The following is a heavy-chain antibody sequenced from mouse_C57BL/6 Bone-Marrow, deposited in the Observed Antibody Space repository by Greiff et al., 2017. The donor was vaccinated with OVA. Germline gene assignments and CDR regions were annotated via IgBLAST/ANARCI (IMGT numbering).Heavy chain of an antibody. Sequence: EVKLQQSGPELVKPGASVKISCKASGYTFTDYYMNWVKQSHGKSLEWIGDINPNNGGTSYNQKFKGKATLTVDKSSSTAYMELRSLTSEDSAVYYCARDYDYDGRDVWFAYWGQGTLVTVSA. CDR1: GYTFTDYY. CDR3: ARDYDYDGRDVWFAY. J-gene: IGHJ3*01. CDR2: INPNNGGT. V-gene: IGHV1-26*01. D-gene: IGHD2-4*01.